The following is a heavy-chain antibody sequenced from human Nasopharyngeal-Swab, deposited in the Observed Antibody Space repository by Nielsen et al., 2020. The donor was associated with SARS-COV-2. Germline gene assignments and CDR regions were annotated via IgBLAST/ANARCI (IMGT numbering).Heavy chain of an antibody. Sequence: SCAISGDSVSSNSAAWNWIRQSPSRGLEWLGRTYYRSKWYNDYAVSVKSRITINPDTSKNQFSLQLNSVTPEDTAVYYCARARRTDIVVVPAAPRGSSMNVWAKGPRSPSP. V-gene: IGHV6-1*01. CDR1: GDSVSSNSAA. D-gene: IGHD2-2*01. CDR2: TYYRSKWYN. CDR3: ARARRTDIVVVPAAPRGSSMNV. J-gene: IGHJ6*03.